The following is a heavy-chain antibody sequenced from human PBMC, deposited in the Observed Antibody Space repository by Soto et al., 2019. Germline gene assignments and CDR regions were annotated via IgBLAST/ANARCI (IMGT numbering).Heavy chain of an antibody. CDR1: GFTFSSYA. CDR2: ISGSGGST. Sequence: GGSLRLSCAASGFTFSSYAMSWVRQAPGKGLEWVSAISGSGGSTYYADSVKGRFPISRDNSKNTLYLQMNSLRAEDTAVYYCAKDRFIVGATNPDAFDIWGQGTMVTFS. V-gene: IGHV3-23*01. D-gene: IGHD1-26*01. J-gene: IGHJ3*02. CDR3: AKDRFIVGATNPDAFDI.